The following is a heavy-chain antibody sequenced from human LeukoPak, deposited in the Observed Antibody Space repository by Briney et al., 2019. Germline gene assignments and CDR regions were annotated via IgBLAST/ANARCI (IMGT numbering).Heavy chain of an antibody. CDR2: IKQDGSEK. D-gene: IGHD6-19*01. CDR1: GFTFSSYA. Sequence: PGGSLRLSCAASGFTFSSYAMSWVRQAPGKGLEWVANIKQDGSEKYYVDSVKGRFTISRDNAKNSLYLQMNSLRAEDTAVYYCARDYGSGWYGYYYYYMDVWGKGTTVTVSS. CDR3: ARDYGSGWYGYYYYYMDV. J-gene: IGHJ6*03. V-gene: IGHV3-7*01.